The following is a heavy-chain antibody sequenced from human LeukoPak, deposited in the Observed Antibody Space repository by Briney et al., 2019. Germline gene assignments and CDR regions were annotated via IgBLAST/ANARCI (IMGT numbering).Heavy chain of an antibody. CDR3: ARSFGSGSPWDYYYYGMDV. CDR2: IIPIFGTA. Sequence: ASVKVSCKASGGTFSSYAICWVRQAPGQGLEWMGGIIPIFGTANYAQKFQGRVTITADESTSTAYMELSSLRSEDTAVYYCARSFGSGSPWDYYYYGMDVWGKGTTVTVSS. V-gene: IGHV1-69*13. J-gene: IGHJ6*04. D-gene: IGHD3-10*01. CDR1: GGTFSSYA.